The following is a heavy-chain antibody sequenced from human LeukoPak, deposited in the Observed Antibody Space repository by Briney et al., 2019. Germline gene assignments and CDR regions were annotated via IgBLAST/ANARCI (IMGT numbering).Heavy chain of an antibody. Sequence: SVKVSCKASGGTFSSYAISWVRQAPGQGLEWMGGIIPIFGTANYAQMFQGRVTITTDESTSTAYMELSSLRSEDTAVYYCARVTPPSNYYDSSGYIFDYWGQGTLVTVSS. CDR2: IIPIFGTA. V-gene: IGHV1-69*05. CDR1: GGTFSSYA. D-gene: IGHD3-22*01. CDR3: ARVTPPSNYYDSSGYIFDY. J-gene: IGHJ4*02.